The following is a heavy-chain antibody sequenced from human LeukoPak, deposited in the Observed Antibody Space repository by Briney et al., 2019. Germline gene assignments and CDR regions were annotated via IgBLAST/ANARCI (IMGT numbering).Heavy chain of an antibody. CDR2: IYSGGST. Sequence: GGSPRLSCAASGFTVSSYCMTWVRQAPGKGLEWVSVIYSGGSTYYADSVKGRVAISRDNSNNTVFLQMNIVRAEDTAVYYCARSYSNHLFGMDVWGQGTTVTVSS. V-gene: IGHV3-66*01. CDR1: GFTVSSYC. J-gene: IGHJ6*02. D-gene: IGHD4-11*01. CDR3: ARSYSNHLFGMDV.